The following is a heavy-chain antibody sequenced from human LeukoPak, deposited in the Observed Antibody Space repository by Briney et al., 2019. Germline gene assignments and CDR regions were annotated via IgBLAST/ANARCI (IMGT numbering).Heavy chain of an antibody. CDR2: ITGDGINT. CDR1: RFTCSGYW. J-gene: IGHJ4*02. V-gene: IGHV3-23*01. Sequence: PGGSLRRSSSASRFTCSGYWMSWVPPVPGMELEWVSAITGDGINTYHAGSVKGRFTISRDNSKNTLYLRMTGLRAEDTAVYYCAKAPDSTCRVTTCYPFDHWGQGTLVTVSS. CDR3: AKAPDSTCRVTTCYPFDH. D-gene: IGHD2-2*01.